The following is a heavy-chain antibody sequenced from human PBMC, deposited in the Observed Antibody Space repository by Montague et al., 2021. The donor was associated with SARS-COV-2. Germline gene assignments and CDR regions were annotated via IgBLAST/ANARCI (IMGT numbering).Heavy chain of an antibody. J-gene: IGHJ3*02. V-gene: IGHV4-39*01. Sequence: SETLSLTCTVSGGSITVSRYDWGWIRQPPGKGLEWIGSVHYTGTTSYSESLKGRLTISVDTSENQFSLRMTSVTASDTAVYYCARHRANAGSFDIWGHGTLVTVSS. CDR2: VHYTGTT. CDR3: ARHRANAGSFDI. D-gene: IGHD1-1*01. CDR1: GGSITVSRYD.